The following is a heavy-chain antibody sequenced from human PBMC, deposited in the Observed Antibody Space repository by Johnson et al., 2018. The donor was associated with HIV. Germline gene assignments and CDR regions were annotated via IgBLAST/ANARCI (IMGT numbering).Heavy chain of an antibody. CDR2: PWHAGSHK. J-gene: IGHJ3*02. D-gene: IGHD3-22*01. CDR1: VFTFFSYG. V-gene: IGHV3-33*01. Sequence: QMLSVESRGGVVQPGRSLRLSCAPSVFTFFSYGLHCVHQAPGKGPDWVPAPWHAGSHKSYAHSVQGRFTISRDNSKNTLYLQMNSLTTEDTAVYYCTTAKWLLGAFDIWGQGTMVTVAS. CDR3: TTAKWLLGAFDI.